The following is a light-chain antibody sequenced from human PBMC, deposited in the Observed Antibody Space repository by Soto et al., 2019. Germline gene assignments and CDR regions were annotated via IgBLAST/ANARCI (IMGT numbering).Light chain of an antibody. Sequence: QSVLTQPASVSGSPGQSITISCTGTSSDIGGFYYVSWDQHHPGKDPKLMIYQVSNRPSVVSNRFSGSKSGNTASLTISGLQAEDEAVYFCSSYSISSTFSVFRAGPKVPVL. CDR2: QVS. CDR1: SSDIGGFYY. CDR3: SSYSISSTFSV. J-gene: IGLJ1*01. V-gene: IGLV2-14*01.